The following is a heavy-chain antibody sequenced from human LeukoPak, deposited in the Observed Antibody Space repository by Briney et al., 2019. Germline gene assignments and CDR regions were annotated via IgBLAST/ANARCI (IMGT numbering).Heavy chain of an antibody. V-gene: IGHV4-59*01. CDR3: ARVGRGYHTWGSYSCDH. CDR1: GDSFSSYH. Sequence: SETLSLTCTVSGDSFSSYHWSWLRQPPGKGLEWIGYISSRGSTSYNPSLKSRVSISVDTSKNRFSLRLNSVTAADTAVYYCARVGRGYHTWGSYSCDHWGQGTLVSVSS. CDR2: ISSRGST. J-gene: IGHJ4*02. D-gene: IGHD3-16*01.